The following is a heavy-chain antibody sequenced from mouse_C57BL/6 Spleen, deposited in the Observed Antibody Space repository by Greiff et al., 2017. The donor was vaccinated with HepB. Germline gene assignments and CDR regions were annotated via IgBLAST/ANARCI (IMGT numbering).Heavy chain of an antibody. CDR1: GYTFTSYW. D-gene: IGHD1-1*01. CDR3: ARRGFITTVVATYWYFDV. Sequence: VKQSCKASGYTFTSYWMQWVKQRPGQGLEWIGEIDPSDSYTNYNQKFKGKATLTVDTSSSTAYMQLSSLTSEDSAVYYCARRGFITTVVATYWYFDVWGTGTTVTVSS. V-gene: IGHV1-50*01. CDR2: IDPSDSYT. J-gene: IGHJ1*03.